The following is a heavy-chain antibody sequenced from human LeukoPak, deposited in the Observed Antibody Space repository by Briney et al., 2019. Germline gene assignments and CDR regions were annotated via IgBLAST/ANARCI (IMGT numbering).Heavy chain of an antibody. CDR2: IYYSGST. J-gene: IGHJ4*02. Sequence: SETLSLTCTVSGGSISGSSYYWGCIRQPPGKGLEWIGSIYYSGSTYYNPSLKSRVTISVDTSKNQFSLKLSSVTAADTAVYYCARVNRGYCSSTSCHAGPLNYYGSGPIDYSGQGTLVTVSS. V-gene: IGHV4-39*07. D-gene: IGHD2-2*01. CDR3: ARVNRGYCSSTSCHAGPLNYYGSGPIDY. CDR1: GGSISGSSYY.